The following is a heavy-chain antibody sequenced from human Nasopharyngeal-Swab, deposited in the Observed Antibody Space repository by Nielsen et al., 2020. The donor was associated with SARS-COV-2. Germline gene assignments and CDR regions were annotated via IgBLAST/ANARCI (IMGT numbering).Heavy chain of an antibody. Sequence: SVKVSCKTSGDTFTNSAISWVRQAPGQGLEWMGGIVPALGLPNYAQKFRGRVTISADRSTTTSYLELSSLRSEDTAIYYCAREGEYGAYDAPDYWGQGTLITVSS. CDR3: AREGEYGAYDAPDY. V-gene: IGHV1-69*10. J-gene: IGHJ4*02. CDR2: IVPALGLP. D-gene: IGHD5-12*01. CDR1: GDTFTNSA.